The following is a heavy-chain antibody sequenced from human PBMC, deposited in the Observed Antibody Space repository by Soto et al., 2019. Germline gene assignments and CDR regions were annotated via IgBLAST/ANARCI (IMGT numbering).Heavy chain of an antibody. D-gene: IGHD3-3*01. CDR2: ISSSSSYI. CDR1: GFTFSSYS. CDR3: ARDYDRLRFLEWSRRPYYYYGMDV. Sequence: GGSLRLSCEASGFTFSSYSMNWVRQAPGKGLEWVSSISSSSSYIYYADSVKGRFTISRDNAKNSLYLQMNSLRAEDTAVYYCARDYDRLRFLEWSRRPYYYYGMDVWGQGTTVTAP. V-gene: IGHV3-21*01. J-gene: IGHJ6*02.